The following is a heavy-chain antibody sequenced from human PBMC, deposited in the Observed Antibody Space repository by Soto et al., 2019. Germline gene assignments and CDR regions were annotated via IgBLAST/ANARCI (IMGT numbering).Heavy chain of an antibody. V-gene: IGHV3-23*01. D-gene: IGHD3-10*01. CDR3: AKGRGGSGSLNPRVDF. CDR2: ISGGGDTT. J-gene: IGHJ4*02. CDR1: GFTFNNYA. Sequence: EVQLLESGGGLVQPGGSLRLSCAASGFTFNNYAMPWVRPAPGKGLEWVSAISGGGDTTSYADSVKGRFTVSRDGSKSTLYLQMSSLSAEETALYYCAKGRGGSGSLNPRVDFWGQGTLVTVSS.